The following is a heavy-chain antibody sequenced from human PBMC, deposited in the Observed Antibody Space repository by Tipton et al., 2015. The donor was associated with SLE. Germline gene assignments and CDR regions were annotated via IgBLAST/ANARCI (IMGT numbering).Heavy chain of an antibody. CDR1: GGSIGSYY. D-gene: IGHD6-13*01. Sequence: LRLSCTVSGGSIGSYYWTWIRQSPGKGLEWIGDVHRIGSTNYNPSLKSRVTISLGASKNQFSLKLSSVTAADTAMYYCTRSLYNTNWFWFDPWGQGTLVTVSS. CDR3: TRSLYNTNWFWFDP. V-gene: IGHV4-59*01. CDR2: VHRIGST. J-gene: IGHJ5*02.